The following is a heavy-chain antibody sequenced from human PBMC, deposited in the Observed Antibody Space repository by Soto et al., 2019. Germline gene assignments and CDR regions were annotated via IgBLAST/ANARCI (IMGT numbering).Heavy chain of an antibody. J-gene: IGHJ4*02. CDR2: IRSKANSYAT. CDR1: GYTFSDSA. Sequence: EVQLVESGGGLVQPGGSLKLSCAASGYTFSDSAMHWVRQASGKGLELVGRIRSKANSYATVYAASVKGRFTISRDDSKTTAYLQMNSLKTEDTAVYYCARLWSEREPNFDYWGQGTLVSVSS. V-gene: IGHV3-73*02. D-gene: IGHD1-26*01. CDR3: ARLWSEREPNFDY.